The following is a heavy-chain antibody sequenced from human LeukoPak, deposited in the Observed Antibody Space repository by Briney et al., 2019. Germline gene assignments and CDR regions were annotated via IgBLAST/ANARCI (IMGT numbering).Heavy chain of an antibody. V-gene: IGHV3-64D*06. CDR1: GFTFSSHA. J-gene: IGHJ4*02. CDR2: ISSNGGST. Sequence: PGRSLRLSCSASGFTFSSHAMHWVRQAPGKGLEYVSAISSNGGSTYYADSVKGRFTISRDNSKNTLYLQMSSLRAEDTAVYYCVKDGRMATITYNDLFDYWGQGTLVTVSS. D-gene: IGHD5-24*01. CDR3: VKDGRMATITYNDLFDY.